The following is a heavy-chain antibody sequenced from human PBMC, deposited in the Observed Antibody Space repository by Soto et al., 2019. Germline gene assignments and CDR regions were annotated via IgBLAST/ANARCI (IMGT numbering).Heavy chain of an antibody. CDR2: IIPIFGTA. Sequence: SVKVSCKASGVTFSSYAISWVRQAPGQGLEWMGGIIPIFGTANYAQKFQGRVTITADESTSTAYMELSSLRSEDTAVYYCARVLAYYSEHRNPYWFDPWGQGTLVTVSS. V-gene: IGHV1-69*13. D-gene: IGHD4-4*01. J-gene: IGHJ5*02. CDR1: GVTFSSYA. CDR3: ARVLAYYSEHRNPYWFDP.